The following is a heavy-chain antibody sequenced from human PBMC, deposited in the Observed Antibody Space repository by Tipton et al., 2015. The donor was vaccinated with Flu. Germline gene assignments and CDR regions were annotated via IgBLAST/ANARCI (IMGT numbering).Heavy chain of an antibody. Sequence: SLRLSCAASGFTFSGYAMSWVRQAPGKGLRWVSAITVSGGSTYYADPVKGRFTISRDNSRNTLYLQMNRLRAEDTAVYYCAKDRGYSSSWYYYFGMDVWGQGTPVTVPS. CDR1: GFTFSGYA. CDR2: ITVSGGST. CDR3: AKDRGYSSSWYYYFGMDV. J-gene: IGHJ6*02. D-gene: IGHD6-13*01. V-gene: IGHV3-23*01.